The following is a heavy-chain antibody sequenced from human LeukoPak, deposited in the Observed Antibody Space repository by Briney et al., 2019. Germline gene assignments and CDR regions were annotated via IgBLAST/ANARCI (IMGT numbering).Heavy chain of an antibody. CDR1: GYTFTSYG. Sequence: ASVKVSCKASGYTFTSYGISWVQQAPGQGLEWMGWISAYNGNTNYAQKLQGGVTMTTDTSTSTAYMELRSLRSDDTAAYHCARAKIAVATNDYWGQGTLVTVSS. D-gene: IGHD6-19*01. V-gene: IGHV1-18*01. CDR3: ARAKIAVATNDY. J-gene: IGHJ4*02. CDR2: ISAYNGNT.